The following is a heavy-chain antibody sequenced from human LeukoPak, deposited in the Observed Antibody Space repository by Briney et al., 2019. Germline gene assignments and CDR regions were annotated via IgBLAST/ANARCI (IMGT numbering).Heavy chain of an antibody. CDR2: IRHDGGEK. J-gene: IGHJ4*02. V-gene: IGHV3-7*01. Sequence: PGGSLRLSCAASGFTFSSYWMSWVRQAPGKGLEWVANIRHDGGEKYYVDSVKGQFTISRDNAKNSLYLQMNSLRAEDTALYYCAKLLGTETTYDYWGQGTLVTVSS. D-gene: IGHD1-7*01. CDR3: AKLLGTETTYDY. CDR1: GFTFSSYW.